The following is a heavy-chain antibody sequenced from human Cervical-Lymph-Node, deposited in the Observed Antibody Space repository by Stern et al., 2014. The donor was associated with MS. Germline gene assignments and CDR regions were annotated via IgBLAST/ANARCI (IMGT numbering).Heavy chain of an antibody. CDR2: IIPSFGTT. V-gene: IGHV1-69*06. J-gene: IGHJ4*02. CDR1: GGTFSSYV. CDR3: AGGPPATDY. D-gene: IGHD3-16*01. Sequence: VQLVESGAEVKKPGSSVKVSCKASGGTFSSYVISWVRQAPGQGLEWMGGIIPSFGTTNYAQKFQGRLTITAESSTSTAYMKRNSLRSEDTAVYYGAGGPPATDYWGQGTLVTVSS.